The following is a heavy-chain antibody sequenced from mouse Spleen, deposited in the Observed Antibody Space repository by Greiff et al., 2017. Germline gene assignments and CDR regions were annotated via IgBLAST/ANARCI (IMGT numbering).Heavy chain of an antibody. Sequence: QVQLQQSGAELVRPGASVTLSCKASGYTFTDYEMHWVKQTPVHGLEWIGAIDPETGGTAYNQKFKGKAILTADKSSSTAYMELRSLTSEDSAVYYCTRRTTMGSYAMDYWGQGTSVTVSS. V-gene: IGHV1-15*01. CDR3: TRRTTMGSYAMDY. D-gene: IGHD2-3*01. J-gene: IGHJ4*01. CDR2: IDPETGGT. CDR1: GYTFTDYE.